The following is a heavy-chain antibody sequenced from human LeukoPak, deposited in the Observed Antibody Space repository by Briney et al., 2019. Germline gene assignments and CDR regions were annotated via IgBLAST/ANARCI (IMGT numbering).Heavy chain of an antibody. D-gene: IGHD4-11*01. J-gene: IGHJ4*02. CDR1: GGSFSGYY. CDR3: ARTMSRRTTADFDY. CDR2: INHSGST. V-gene: IGHV4-34*01. Sequence: SETQSLTCAVYGGSFSGYYWSWIRQPPGKGLEWIGEINHSGSTNYNPSLKSRVTISVDTSKNQFSLKLSSVTAADTAVYYCARTMSRRTTADFDYWGQGTLVTVSS.